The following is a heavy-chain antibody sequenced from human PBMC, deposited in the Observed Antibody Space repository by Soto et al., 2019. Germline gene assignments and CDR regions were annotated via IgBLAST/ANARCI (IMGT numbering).Heavy chain of an antibody. CDR2: ISAYTGNT. V-gene: IGHV1-18*01. J-gene: IGHJ3*02. CDR3: AGGLVNAFDI. Sequence: QVQLVQSGAEVKKPGTSVKVSCKASGYTFARHGISWVRQAPGQGLEWMGWISAYTGNTNYAQKLQDRVTMTTDTSTSTAYMDLRSLRSDDTAVYYCAGGLVNAFDIWGQGTMVTVSS. D-gene: IGHD6-19*01. CDR1: GYTFARHG.